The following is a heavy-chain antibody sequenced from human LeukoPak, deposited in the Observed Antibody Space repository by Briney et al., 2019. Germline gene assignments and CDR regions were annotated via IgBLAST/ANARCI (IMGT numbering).Heavy chain of an antibody. V-gene: IGHV1-8*01. CDR1: GYTFTSYD. CDR3: ARETSRQKDYGDYAILGWASYYGMDV. CDR2: MNPKSGNT. Sequence: ASVKVSCKASGYTFTSYDINWVRQATGQGLEWMGWMNPKSGNTGYAQKFQGRVTMTRNTSISTAYMELSSLRSEDTAVYYCARETSRQKDYGDYAILGWASYYGMDVWGQGTTVTVSS. J-gene: IGHJ6*02. D-gene: IGHD4-17*01.